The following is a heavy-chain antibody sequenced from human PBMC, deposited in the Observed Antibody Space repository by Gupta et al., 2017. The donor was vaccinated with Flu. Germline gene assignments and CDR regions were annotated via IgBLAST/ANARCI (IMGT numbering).Heavy chain of an antibody. CDR3: ARHMGSTGDLDV. V-gene: IGHV4-39*01. Sequence: IGSISFNGRTYYNPSLKSRLTISRDTSKNQFSLRLNSVTVADTAVYYCARHMGSTGDLDVWGQGTTVTVSS. CDR2: ISFNGRT. J-gene: IGHJ6*02. D-gene: IGHD3-16*01.